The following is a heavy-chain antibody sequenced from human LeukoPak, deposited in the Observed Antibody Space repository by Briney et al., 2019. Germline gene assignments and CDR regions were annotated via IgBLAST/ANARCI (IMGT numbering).Heavy chain of an antibody. V-gene: IGHV3-30*02. Sequence: PGGSLRLSCAASGFTFSTYGMHWVRQAPGKGLEWVAFIRYDGSNQYYADSVKGRFTISRDNSKNTLYLQMNSLRAEDTAVYYCAKVVGPWSGLRGYMDVWGKGTRSPSP. J-gene: IGHJ6*03. CDR1: GFTFSTYG. D-gene: IGHD3-3*01. CDR2: IRYDGSNQ. CDR3: AKVVGPWSGLRGYMDV.